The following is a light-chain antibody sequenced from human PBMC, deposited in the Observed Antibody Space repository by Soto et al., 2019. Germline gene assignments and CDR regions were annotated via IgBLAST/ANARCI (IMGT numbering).Light chain of an antibody. CDR2: EVT. Sequence: QSALTQPASVSGSPGRSIAISCNGTRSDVGAYNYVSWYQQHPGKAPKLMISEVTNRPSGVSDRFSGSKSGNTASLTISGLQAEDEADYYCSSFTSRFPFVFGTGTKVTVL. J-gene: IGLJ1*01. CDR1: RSDVGAYNY. CDR3: SSFTSRFPFV. V-gene: IGLV2-14*01.